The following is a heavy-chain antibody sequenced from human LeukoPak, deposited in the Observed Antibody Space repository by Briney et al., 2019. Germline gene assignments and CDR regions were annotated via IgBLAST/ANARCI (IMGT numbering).Heavy chain of an antibody. Sequence: GGSLRLSCAASGFTFSSYAMSWVRQAPGKGLEWVSAISSGGSGTYYADSAKGRFTISRDNSKNTLYLQMNSLRADDTAVYYCARRGASKTFDYWGQGTLVTVSS. CDR1: GFTFSSYA. CDR2: ISSGGSGT. D-gene: IGHD2/OR15-2a*01. CDR3: ARRGASKTFDY. J-gene: IGHJ4*02. V-gene: IGHV3-23*01.